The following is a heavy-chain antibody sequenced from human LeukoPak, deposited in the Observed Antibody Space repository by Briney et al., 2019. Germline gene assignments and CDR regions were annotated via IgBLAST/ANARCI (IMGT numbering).Heavy chain of an antibody. Sequence: SQALSLTCAISGDSVSSNSAAWNWIRQSPSRGLEWLGRSYYRSKWYNDYALYMKSPITINPDTSKDQFSLQLNSVTPEDTAVYYCARDAGSGWSSFDYWGQGTLVTVSS. D-gene: IGHD6-19*01. V-gene: IGHV6-1*01. CDR3: ARDAGSGWSSFDY. CDR2: SYYRSKWYN. J-gene: IGHJ4*02. CDR1: GDSVSSNSAA.